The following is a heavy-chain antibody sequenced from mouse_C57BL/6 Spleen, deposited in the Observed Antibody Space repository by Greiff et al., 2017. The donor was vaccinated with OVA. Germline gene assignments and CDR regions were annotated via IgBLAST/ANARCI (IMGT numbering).Heavy chain of an antibody. V-gene: IGHV2-5*01. Sequence: QVQLQQSGPGLVQPSQSLSITCTVSGFSLTSYGVHWVRQSPGKGLEWLGVIWRGGSTDYNAAFMSRLSITKDNSKSQVFFKINSLQADDTAIYYCAKMDYSSSYSYYYAMDYWGQGTSVTVSS. CDR2: IWRGGST. CDR3: AKMDYSSSYSYYYAMDY. CDR1: GFSLTSYG. D-gene: IGHD1-1*01. J-gene: IGHJ4*01.